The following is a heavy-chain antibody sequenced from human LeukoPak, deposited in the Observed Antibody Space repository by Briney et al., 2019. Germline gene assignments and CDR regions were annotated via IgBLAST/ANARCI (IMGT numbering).Heavy chain of an antibody. V-gene: IGHV1-18*01. CDR1: GYTFTSYA. Sequence: ASVEVSCKASGYTFTSYAISWVRQAPGQGLEWMGWISTFKGDTKYAQKFQDRVTLTTDTSTSIAHLELRSLRSEDTAIYYCARDSGLGLFGVWGQGTVVTVSS. CDR2: ISTFKGDT. CDR3: ARDSGLGLFGV. D-gene: IGHD3-10*01. J-gene: IGHJ3*01.